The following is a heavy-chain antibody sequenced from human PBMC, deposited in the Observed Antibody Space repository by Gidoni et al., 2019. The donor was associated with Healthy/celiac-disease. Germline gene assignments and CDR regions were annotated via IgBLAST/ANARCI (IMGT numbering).Heavy chain of an antibody. CDR1: GCTFSESY. CDR3: AREPASELMVEVKGGGDAFDI. Sequence: QVQLVECGGGLVKPGGSLRLPGAASGCTFSESYMSWIRQAPGKGLEWLSAISSSGSTIYYADSVKGRFTISRDNAKTSLYLQMSSLRAEDTAVYYWAREPASELMVEVKGGGDAFDIWGQGTMDTVSS. CDR2: ISSSGSTI. J-gene: IGHJ3*02. D-gene: IGHD3-22*01. V-gene: IGHV3-11*01.